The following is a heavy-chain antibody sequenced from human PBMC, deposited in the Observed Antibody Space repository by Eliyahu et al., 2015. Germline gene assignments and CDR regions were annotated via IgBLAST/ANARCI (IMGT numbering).Heavy chain of an antibody. CDR1: GGSISSYY. V-gene: IGHV4-59*01. Sequence: QVQLQESGPGLVKPSETLSLTCTVSGGSISSYYWSWIRQPPGKGLEWIGYIYYSGSTNYNPSLKSRVTISVDTSKNQFSLKLSSVTAADTAVYYCARGKVTNDYWGQGTLVTVSS. J-gene: IGHJ4*02. CDR2: IYYSGST. D-gene: IGHD2-8*01. CDR3: ARGKVTNDY.